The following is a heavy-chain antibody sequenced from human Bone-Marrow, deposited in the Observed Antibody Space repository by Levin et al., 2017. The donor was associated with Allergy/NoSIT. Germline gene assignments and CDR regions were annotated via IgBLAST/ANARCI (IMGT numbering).Heavy chain of an antibody. J-gene: IGHJ6*02. Sequence: GESLKISCTASGFAFSSYGMHWVRQAPGRGPEWVAVIWYDGSIKYYVDSVKGRFTISRDNSESTLDLQMNSLRDDDSAVYYCARASGTSSNFFYGMDVWGQGTTVTVSS. CDR1: GFAFSSYG. CDR3: ARASGTSSNFFYGMDV. D-gene: IGHD6-6*01. CDR2: IWYDGSIK. V-gene: IGHV3-33*01.